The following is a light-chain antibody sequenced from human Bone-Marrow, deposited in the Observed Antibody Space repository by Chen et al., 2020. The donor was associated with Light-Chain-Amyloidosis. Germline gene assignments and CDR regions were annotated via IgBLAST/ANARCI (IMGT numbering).Light chain of an antibody. CDR3: SSFTSSSSYV. CDR1: SGDVGTYNY. V-gene: IGLV2-14*01. J-gene: IGLJ1*01. Sequence: QSALTQPASVSGSPGQSITISCTGTSGDVGTYNYVSCYQQPPGKAPKVMIYAVSNRPSGVSNRFSGSKSGNTASLTISGLQAEDEADYYCSSFTSSSSYVFGPGTKVTVL. CDR2: AVS.